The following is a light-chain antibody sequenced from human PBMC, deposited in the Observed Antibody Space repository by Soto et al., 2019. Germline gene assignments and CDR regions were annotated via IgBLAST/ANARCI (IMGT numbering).Light chain of an antibody. CDR2: DVF. Sequence: EIVLTQSPATLSLSPGERATLSCRASQSVSTYLVWYQQKPGQAPRLLIHDVFNRATGIPARFSGSGSGTDFTPTISSLEPEDFAVYYCHQRRDWPRTFGQGTKVEIK. CDR1: QSVSTY. V-gene: IGKV3-11*01. CDR3: HQRRDWPRT. J-gene: IGKJ1*01.